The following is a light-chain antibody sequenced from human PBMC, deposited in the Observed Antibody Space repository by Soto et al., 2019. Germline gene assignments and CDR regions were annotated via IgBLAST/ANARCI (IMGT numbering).Light chain of an antibody. CDR1: QTISNTF. CDR3: QLFGRT. J-gene: IGKJ1*01. CDR2: GAS. Sequence: EVVLTQSPGTLSLSPGERATLSCRASQTISNTFLAWYQQKPGQPPRLLIYGASNRATGIPDRFSGSGSGTDFPLTLSRLEPEDFAVYYCQLFGRTFGQGTKVEIK. V-gene: IGKV3-20*01.